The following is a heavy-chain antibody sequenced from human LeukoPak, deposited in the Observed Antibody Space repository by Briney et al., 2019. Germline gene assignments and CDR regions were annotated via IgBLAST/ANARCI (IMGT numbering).Heavy chain of an antibody. Sequence: PSETLSLTCTVSGGSISSSSYYWGWIRQPPGKGLEWIGSIYYSGSTYYNPSLRSRVTLSVDTSKNQFSLRLSSVTAADTAVYFCASQFCSGGSCYSGSRYWGQGTLVTVSS. CDR3: ASQFCSGGSCYSGSRY. V-gene: IGHV4-39*01. CDR1: GGSISSSSYY. CDR2: IYYSGST. J-gene: IGHJ4*02. D-gene: IGHD2-15*01.